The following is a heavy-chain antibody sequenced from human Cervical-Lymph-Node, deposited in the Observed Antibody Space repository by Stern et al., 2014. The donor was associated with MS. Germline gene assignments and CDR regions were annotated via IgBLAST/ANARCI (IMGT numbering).Heavy chain of an antibody. CDR2: INPKNGDT. CDR1: GFRFNDYY. V-gene: IGHV1-2*02. CDR3: GRGIKTFDP. J-gene: IGHJ5*02. D-gene: IGHD5-24*01. Sequence: MQLVESGAEVKKPGASVKVSCETSGFRFNDYYIHWVRQAPGQGLEWMGCINPKNGDTHSAQKFQGRFTMTRDTSISTAYMELNSLKSDDTAMYYCGRGIKTFDPWGQGTLVTVSS.